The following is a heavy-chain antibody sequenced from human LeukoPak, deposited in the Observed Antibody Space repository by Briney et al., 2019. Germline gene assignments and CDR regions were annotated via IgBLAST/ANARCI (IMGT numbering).Heavy chain of an antibody. CDR2: IYTSGST. J-gene: IGHJ6*03. Sequence: SETLSLTCTVSGGSISSYYWSWIRQPPGKGLEWIGYIYTSGSTNYNPSLKSRVTISVDTSKNQFSLKLSSVTAADTAVYYCARRTYDFWSGYYYYMDVWGKGTTVTVSS. CDR3: ARRTYDFWSGYYYYMDV. CDR1: GGSISSYY. D-gene: IGHD3-3*01. V-gene: IGHV4-4*09.